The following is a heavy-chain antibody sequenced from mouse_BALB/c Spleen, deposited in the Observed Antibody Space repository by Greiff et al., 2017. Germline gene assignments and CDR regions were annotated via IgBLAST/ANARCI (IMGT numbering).Heavy chain of an antibody. CDR2: IYPGNSDT. Sequence: VQLQQSGTVLARPGASVKMSCKASGYSFTSYWMHWVKQRPGQGLEWIGAIYPGNSDTSYNQKFKGKANLTAVTSASTAYMELSSLTNEDSAVYYCTPITTVVAYPFDYWGQGTTLTVSS. D-gene: IGHD1-1*01. J-gene: IGHJ2*01. V-gene: IGHV1-5*01. CDR3: TPITTVVAYPFDY. CDR1: GYSFTSYW.